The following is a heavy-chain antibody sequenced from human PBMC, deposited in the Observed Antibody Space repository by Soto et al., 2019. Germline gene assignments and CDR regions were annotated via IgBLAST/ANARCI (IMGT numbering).Heavy chain of an antibody. D-gene: IGHD6-19*01. CDR3: ARDKSSSGWYGGVDY. J-gene: IGHJ4*02. Sequence: ASVKVSCKASGYTFTGYYMHWVRQAPGQGLEWMGWINPNSGGTNYAQKFQGRVTMTRDTSISTAYMELSRLRSDDTAAYYCARDKSSSGWYGGVDYWGQGTLVTVSS. CDR1: GYTFTGYY. CDR2: INPNSGGT. V-gene: IGHV1-2*02.